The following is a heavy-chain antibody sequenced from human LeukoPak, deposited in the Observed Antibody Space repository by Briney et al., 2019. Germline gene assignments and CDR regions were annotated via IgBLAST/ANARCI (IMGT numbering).Heavy chain of an antibody. V-gene: IGHV4-34*01. D-gene: IGHD6-19*01. J-gene: IGHJ4*02. CDR1: GGSFSGYY. CDR2: INHSGST. CDR3: ARGARPSSGWHPFDY. Sequence: ASETLSLTCAVYGGSFSGYYWSWIRQPPGKGLEWIGEINHSGSTNYNPSLKSRVTISVDTSKNQFSLKLSSVTAADTAVYYCARGARPSSGWHPFDYWGQGTLVTVSS.